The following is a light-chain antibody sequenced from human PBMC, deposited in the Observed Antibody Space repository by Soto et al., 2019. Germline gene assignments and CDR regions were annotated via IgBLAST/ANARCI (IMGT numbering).Light chain of an antibody. CDR3: RSYDSSLSGVV. CDR1: SSNIGGDYD. Sequence: QSVLTQPPSASGAPGQTVTISCTGSSSNIGGDYDVHWYQQHPGTAPKLLIYGDSNRPSGVPDRFSGSKSGTSASLAIAGVQAEDEDDYYCRSYDSSLSGVVFGGGTKLTVL. V-gene: IGLV1-40*01. J-gene: IGLJ2*01. CDR2: GDS.